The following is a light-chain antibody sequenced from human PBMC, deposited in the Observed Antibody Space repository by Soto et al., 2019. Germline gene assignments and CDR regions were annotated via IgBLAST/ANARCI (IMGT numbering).Light chain of an antibody. CDR3: QQYNTYPWT. CDR1: QSISSW. V-gene: IGKV1-5*01. Sequence: GDRVTITCRASQSISSWLAWYQQKPGKAPKLLIYDASSLESGVPSRFSGSGSGTEFTLTISSLQPDDFATYYCQQYNTYPWTFGQGTKVDIK. J-gene: IGKJ1*01. CDR2: DAS.